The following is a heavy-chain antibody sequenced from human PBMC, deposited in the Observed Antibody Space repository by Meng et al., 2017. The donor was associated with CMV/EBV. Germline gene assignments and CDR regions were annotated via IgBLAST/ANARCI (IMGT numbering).Heavy chain of an antibody. J-gene: IGHJ4*02. CDR3: ASLTRSSSSKGFGY. CDR1: GFTVSSNY. V-gene: IGHV3-53*01. Sequence: GESLKISCAASGFTVSSNYMSWVRQAPGKGLEWVSVIYSGGSTYYADSVKGRFSISRDNSKNTLHLQMNSLRAEDTAVYYCASLTRSSSSKGFGYWGQGTLVTVSS. D-gene: IGHD6-13*01. CDR2: IYSGGST.